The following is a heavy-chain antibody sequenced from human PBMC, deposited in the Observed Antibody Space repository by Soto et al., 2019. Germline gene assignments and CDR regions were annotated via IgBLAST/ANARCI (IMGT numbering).Heavy chain of an antibody. V-gene: IGHV3-33*01. Sequence: GGSLRLSCAASGFTFSSYGMHWVRQAPGKGLEWVAVIWYDGSNKYYADSVKGRFTISRDNSKNTLYLQMNSLRAEDTAVYYCARESYYDYIWGTFPPLDVWGKGTTVTVSS. CDR2: IWYDGSNK. CDR3: ARESYYDYIWGTFPPLDV. J-gene: IGHJ6*04. CDR1: GFTFSSYG. D-gene: IGHD3-16*01.